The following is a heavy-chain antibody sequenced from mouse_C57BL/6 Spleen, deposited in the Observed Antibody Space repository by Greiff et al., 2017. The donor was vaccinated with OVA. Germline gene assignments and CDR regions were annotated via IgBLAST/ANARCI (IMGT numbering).Heavy chain of an antibody. D-gene: IGHD2-10*02. CDR1: GYTFTSYW. Sequence: VQLQQPGAELVKPGASVKLSCKASGYTFTSYWMHWVKQRPGQGLEWIGMIHPNSGSTNYNEKFKSKATLTVDKSSSTAYMQLSSLTSEDAAVYYCARQEYGTRAMDYWGQGTSVTVSS. V-gene: IGHV1-64*01. CDR2: IHPNSGST. CDR3: ARQEYGTRAMDY. J-gene: IGHJ4*01.